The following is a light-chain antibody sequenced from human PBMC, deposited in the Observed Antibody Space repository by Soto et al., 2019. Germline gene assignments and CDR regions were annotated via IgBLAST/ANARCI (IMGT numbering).Light chain of an antibody. CDR3: QQYGSSSYT. V-gene: IGKV3-20*01. Sequence: EIVMTQSPATLSLSPGERATLSCRASQSVSSNLVWYLQKPGQAPRLLIYGASSRATGIPDRFSGSGSGTDFTLTISRLEPEDFAVYYCQQYGSSSYTFGQGTKLEIK. CDR1: QSVSSN. J-gene: IGKJ2*01. CDR2: GAS.